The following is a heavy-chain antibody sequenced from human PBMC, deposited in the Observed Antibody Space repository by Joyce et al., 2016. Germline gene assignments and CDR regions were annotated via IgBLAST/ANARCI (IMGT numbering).Heavy chain of an antibody. J-gene: IGHJ4*02. CDR1: GLTLSNYG. D-gene: IGHD6-25*01. CDR3: AKILTATYSSGWFLDY. V-gene: IGHV3-30*18. CDR2: RSYDGIYK. Sequence: QVQLVESGGGVVQPGRSLRLSCAASGLTLSNYGVHWVRQAPGKGLEWVTVRSYDGIYKYYAASVKGRFTISRDNSKNTVFLEMNSLRTEDTAVYYCAKILTATYSSGWFLDYWGQGTLVTVSS.